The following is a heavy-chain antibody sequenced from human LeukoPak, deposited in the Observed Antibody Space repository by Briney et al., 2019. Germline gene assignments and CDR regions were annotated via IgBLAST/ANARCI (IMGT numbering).Heavy chain of an antibody. V-gene: IGHV3-48*01. Sequence: GGSLRLSCAASGFTFSVYSMNWVRQAPGKGLEWISYISSSSSTIYYADSVKGRFTISRDNAKNSLYLQMNSLRAEDTAVYYCARDSAPETYYDFWSGYYGSRYFDCWGQGTLVTVSP. J-gene: IGHJ4*02. CDR2: ISSSSSTI. CDR3: ARDSAPETYYDFWSGYYGSRYFDC. CDR1: GFTFSVYS. D-gene: IGHD3-3*01.